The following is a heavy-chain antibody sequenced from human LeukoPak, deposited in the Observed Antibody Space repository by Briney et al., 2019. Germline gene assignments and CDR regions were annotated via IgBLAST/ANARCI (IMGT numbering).Heavy chain of an antibody. J-gene: IGHJ4*02. D-gene: IGHD3-22*01. V-gene: IGHV3-11*01. CDR3: ARDGLPYYFHISAYSPDFEY. CDR1: GFTFSDYY. Sequence: PGGSLRLSCAASGFTFSDYYMSWIRQAPGKGLEWVSYISSSGSTIYYADSVKGRFTISRDSAKNSLYLQMNSLRAEDTAVYYCARDGLPYYFHISAYSPDFEYWGQGTLVTVSS. CDR2: ISSSGSTI.